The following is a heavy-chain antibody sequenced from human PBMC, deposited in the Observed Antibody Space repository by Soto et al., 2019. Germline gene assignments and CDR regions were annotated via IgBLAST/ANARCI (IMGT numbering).Heavy chain of an antibody. J-gene: IGHJ4*02. V-gene: IGHV3-9*01. CDR2: ISWNSGSI. Sequence: EVQLVESGGGLVQPGRSLRLSCAASGFTFDDYAMHWVRQAPGQGLEWVSGISWNSGSIGYADSVKGRFTISRDNAKNSLYLQMNSLRAEDTALYYCAKALSSGSTDFDYWGQGTLVTVSS. D-gene: IGHD6-19*01. CDR3: AKALSSGSTDFDY. CDR1: GFTFDDYA.